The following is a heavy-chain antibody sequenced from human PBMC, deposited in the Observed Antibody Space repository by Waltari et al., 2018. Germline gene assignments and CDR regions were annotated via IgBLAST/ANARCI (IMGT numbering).Heavy chain of an antibody. CDR2: RKKDGREK. J-gene: IGHJ4*02. V-gene: IGHV3-7*01. D-gene: IGHD6-13*01. Sequence: EVQLVESGGALVQPGGSLRPPWAASGITFRGLGRSWVRQAPGERLEWVANRKKDGREKYYGDSVDGRFTIARDNARSSLYLKINGQRAADTAVYYCARSSRRGSWYGNFEYWGQGTLVTVSS. CDR3: ARSSRRGSWYGNFEY. CDR1: GITFRGLG.